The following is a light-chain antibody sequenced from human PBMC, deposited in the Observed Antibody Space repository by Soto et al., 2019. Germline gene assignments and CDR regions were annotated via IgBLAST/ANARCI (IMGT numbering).Light chain of an antibody. Sequence: EIVLTQSPDTLSLSPGEGATLSCRASQSVSNYLAWYQQKPGQAPRLLIYDASNRATGIPARFSGSGSGTDFTLTISSLEPEDFAVYYCQQRSNWPRFTFGQGTKVEIK. CDR1: QSVSNY. J-gene: IGKJ2*01. CDR3: QQRSNWPRFT. V-gene: IGKV3-11*01. CDR2: DAS.